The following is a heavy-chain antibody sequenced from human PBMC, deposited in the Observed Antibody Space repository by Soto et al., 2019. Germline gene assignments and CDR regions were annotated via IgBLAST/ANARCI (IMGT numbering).Heavy chain of an antibody. Sequence: GGSLRLSCAASGFTFSGYSINWVRQSPGKGLEWVAVVSYDGSLKFYADSVKGRFAIYRDNSMNTVYLQMNSLSPDDTAVYYCAREIRGAIGPLDYWGQGTLVTVSS. J-gene: IGHJ4*02. CDR1: GFTFSGYS. D-gene: IGHD2-21*01. CDR2: VSYDGSLK. V-gene: IGHV3-30*09. CDR3: AREIRGAIGPLDY.